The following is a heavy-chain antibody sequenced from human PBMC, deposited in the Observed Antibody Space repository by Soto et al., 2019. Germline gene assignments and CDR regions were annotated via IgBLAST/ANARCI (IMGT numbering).Heavy chain of an antibody. J-gene: IGHJ3*02. Sequence: ASVKVSCKASGYTFTSYYMHWVRQAPGQGLEWMGIINASSSNTRYSQKFQGRVTITRDTSTSTAYMELSSLRSEDTAVYYCARGSYYYDSSGRRADAFDIWGQGTMVTVSS. CDR3: ARGSYYYDSSGRRADAFDI. CDR1: GYTFTSYY. D-gene: IGHD3-22*01. CDR2: INASSSNT. V-gene: IGHV1-46*01.